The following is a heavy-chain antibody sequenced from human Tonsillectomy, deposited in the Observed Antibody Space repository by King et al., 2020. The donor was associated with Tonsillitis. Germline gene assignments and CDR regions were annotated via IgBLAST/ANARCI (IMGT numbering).Heavy chain of an antibody. V-gene: IGHV3-23*04. CDR1: GFTFSSYA. Sequence: VQLVESGGGLVQPGGSLRLSCAASGFTFSSYAMSWVRQAPGKGLEWVSAISGSGGSTYYADSVKGRFTISRDNSKNTLYLQMNSLRADDTAVYYCAKDQSGSSYYSDAFDIWGQGTMVTVSA. D-gene: IGHD6-13*01. CDR2: ISGSGGST. J-gene: IGHJ3*02. CDR3: AKDQSGSSYYSDAFDI.